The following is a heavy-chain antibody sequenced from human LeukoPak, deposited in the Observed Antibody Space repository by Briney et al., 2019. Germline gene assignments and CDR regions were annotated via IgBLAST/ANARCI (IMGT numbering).Heavy chain of an antibody. CDR1: GGSISSYY. D-gene: IGHD6-13*01. V-gene: IGHV4-59*08. J-gene: IGHJ1*01. CDR2: IYYSGST. Sequence: PSETLSLTCTVSGGSISSYYWSWIRQPPGKGLEWIGYIYYSGSTNYNPSLKSRVTISVDTSKNQFSLKLSSVTAADTAVYYCARGYSSSFEYFQHWGQGILVTVSS. CDR3: ARGYSSSFEYFQH.